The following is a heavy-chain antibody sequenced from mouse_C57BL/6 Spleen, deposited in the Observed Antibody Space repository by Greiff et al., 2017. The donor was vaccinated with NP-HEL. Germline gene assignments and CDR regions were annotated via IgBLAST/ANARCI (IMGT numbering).Heavy chain of an antibody. D-gene: IGHD2-5*01. V-gene: IGHV5-17*01. Sequence: EVKLLESGGGLVKPGGSLKLSCAASGFTFSDYGMHWVRQAPEKGLEWVAYISSGSSTIYYADTVKGRFTISRDNAKNTLFLQMTSLRSEDTAMYYCARGYYSNYEAMDYWGQGTSVTVSS. CDR1: GFTFSDYG. CDR2: ISSGSSTI. CDR3: ARGYYSNYEAMDY. J-gene: IGHJ4*01.